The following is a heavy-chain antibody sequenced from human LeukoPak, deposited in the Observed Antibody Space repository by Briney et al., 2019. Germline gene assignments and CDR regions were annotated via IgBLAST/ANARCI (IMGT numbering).Heavy chain of an antibody. CDR1: GFTFSSYW. Sequence: PGGSLRLSCVASGFTFSSYWMSWVRQAPGKGLEWVANIKEDGSEKNYVDSVKGRFTISRDNAKNSLYLHINSLRAEDTAVYYCASLDATMVNGDYWGQGTLVTVSS. CDR2: IKEDGSEK. CDR3: ASLDATMVNGDY. J-gene: IGHJ4*02. V-gene: IGHV3-7*01. D-gene: IGHD5-18*01.